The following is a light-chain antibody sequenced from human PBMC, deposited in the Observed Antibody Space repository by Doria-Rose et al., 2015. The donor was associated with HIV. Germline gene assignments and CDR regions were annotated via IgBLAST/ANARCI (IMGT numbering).Light chain of an antibody. CDR2: AAS. V-gene: IGKV1-8*01. CDR1: QGISSY. J-gene: IGKJ5*01. CDR3: QRYYSYPRA. Sequence: IQVTQSPSSFSASTGDRVTITCRASQGISSYLAWYQQKPGKAPNLLIYAASTLQSGVPSRFGGSGSGTDFTLTISRPQSEDFATYYCQRYYSYPRAFGQGTRLEIK.